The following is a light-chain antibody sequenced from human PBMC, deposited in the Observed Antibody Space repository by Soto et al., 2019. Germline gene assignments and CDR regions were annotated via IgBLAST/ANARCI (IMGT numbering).Light chain of an antibody. CDR3: QQYGSSQFT. CDR1: QTVSNSY. V-gene: IGKV3-20*01. J-gene: IGKJ3*01. Sequence: ETVLTQSPGSLSLSLGDRATLSCRASQTVSNSYLAWYQQKPGQAPRLLIYGTSSRATGIPDRFSGSGSGTDFTLTINRLEPEDFAVYYCQQYGSSQFTFGPGTKLNIK. CDR2: GTS.